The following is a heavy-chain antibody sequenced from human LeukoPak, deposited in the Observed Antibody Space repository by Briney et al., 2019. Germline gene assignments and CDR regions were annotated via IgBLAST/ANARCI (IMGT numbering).Heavy chain of an antibody. V-gene: IGHV4-30-4*01. CDR3: ARGWFGDSQDFDY. CDR1: GGSISSGDYY. D-gene: IGHD3-10*01. Sequence: SETLSLTCTVSGGSISSGDYYWSWIRQPPGKGLEWIGYIYYSGSTYYNPSLKSRVTISVDTSKNQFSLKLSSVTAADTAEYYCARGWFGDSQDFDYWGQGTLVNVSS. J-gene: IGHJ4*02. CDR2: IYYSGST.